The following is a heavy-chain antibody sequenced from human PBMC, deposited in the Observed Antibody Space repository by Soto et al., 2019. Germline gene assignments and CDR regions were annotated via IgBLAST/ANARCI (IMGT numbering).Heavy chain of an antibody. CDR2: ISWNSDTI. Sequence: EVQLVESGGGLVQPGRSLRLSCAASGFAFDDYAMHWVRQAPGKGLEWVTGISWNSDTIGYADSVKGRFTISRDNAKNSLYLQMNSLRAEDTAFYYCARDVWPRALGPPDSWGQGTLVTVSS. J-gene: IGHJ4*02. CDR1: GFAFDDYA. V-gene: IGHV3-9*01. D-gene: IGHD3-16*01. CDR3: ARDVWPRALGPPDS.